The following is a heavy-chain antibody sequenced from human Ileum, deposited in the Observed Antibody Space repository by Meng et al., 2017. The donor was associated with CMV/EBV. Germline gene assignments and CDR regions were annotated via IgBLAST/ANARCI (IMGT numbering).Heavy chain of an antibody. V-gene: IGHV4-39*07. J-gene: IGHJ4*02. CDR1: GGSISSSSYY. CDR2: IYYSGST. D-gene: IGHD3-3*01. Sequence: GSLRLSCTVSGGSISSSSYYWGWIRQPPGKGLEWIGSIYYSGSTHYNPSLKSRVTISVDTSKNQFSLKLSSVTAADTAVYYCARDGITIFGVGDRVDYWGQGTLVTVSS. CDR3: ARDGITIFGVGDRVDY.